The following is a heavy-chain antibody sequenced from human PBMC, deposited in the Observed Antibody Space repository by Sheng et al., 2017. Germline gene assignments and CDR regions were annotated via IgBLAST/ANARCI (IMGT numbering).Heavy chain of an antibody. Sequence: QVQLQESGPGLVKPSETLSLTCTVSGGSISSYYWSWIRQPAGKGLEWIGRIYTSGSTNYNPSLKSRVTMSVDTSKNQFSLKLSSVTAADTAVYYCARDYSSSWYSSYYYGMDVWGQGTTVTVSS. CDR2: IYTSGST. D-gene: IGHD6-13*01. CDR3: ARDYSSSWYSSYYYGMDV. CDR1: GGSISSYY. J-gene: IGHJ6*02. V-gene: IGHV4-4*07.